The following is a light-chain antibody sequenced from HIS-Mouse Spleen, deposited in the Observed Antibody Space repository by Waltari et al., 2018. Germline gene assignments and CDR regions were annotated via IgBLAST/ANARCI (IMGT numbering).Light chain of an antibody. CDR3: AAWDDSLNGV. CDR1: SSNIGSNT. Sequence: QSVLTQPPSASGTPGQRVTLSCSGSSSNIGSNTVNWYQQLPGTAPKLLLYSNNQRPSGVPDRFSGSKSGTSASLAISGLQSEDEADYYCAAWDDSLNGVFGGGTKLTVL. V-gene: IGLV1-44*01. CDR2: SNN. J-gene: IGLJ3*02.